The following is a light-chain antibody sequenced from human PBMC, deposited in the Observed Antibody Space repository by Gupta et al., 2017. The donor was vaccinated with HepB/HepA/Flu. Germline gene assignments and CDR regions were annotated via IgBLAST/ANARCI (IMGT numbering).Light chain of an antibody. CDR2: DVS. J-gene: IGLJ3*02. Sequence: QSALTQPASVSGSPGQSITISCAGTNSDVGAYNFVSWYQHHPGKEPKRIMYDVSDRPSGVSYRVSGSKSGNKDSLTISGFQAEDEADEFCNSYTSTGTRVFGGGTKLTVL. CDR1: NSDVGAYNF. V-gene: IGLV2-14*03. CDR3: NSYTSTGTRV.